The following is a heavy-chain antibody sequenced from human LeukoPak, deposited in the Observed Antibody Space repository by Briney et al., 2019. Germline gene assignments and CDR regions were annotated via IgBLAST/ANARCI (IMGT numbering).Heavy chain of an antibody. CDR3: ARAALPGITGWFAP. D-gene: IGHD1-14*01. CDR2: IYYSGST. V-gene: IGHV4-59*01. CDR1: GGSISGYY. J-gene: IGHJ5*02. Sequence: SETLSITCTVSGGSISGYYWTWIRLPPGRGLEWIGYIYYSGSTTYNPSLKSRVTISVDTSNNQFSLKLRSVTAADTAVYYCARAALPGITGWFAPWGQGTLVTVSS.